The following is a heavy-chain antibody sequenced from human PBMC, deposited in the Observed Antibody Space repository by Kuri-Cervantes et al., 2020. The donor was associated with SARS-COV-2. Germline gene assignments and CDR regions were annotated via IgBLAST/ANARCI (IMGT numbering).Heavy chain of an antibody. CDR3: ARERGRDCSGGSCHFDY. J-gene: IGHJ4*02. CDR1: GGSTSSSSYY. D-gene: IGHD2-15*01. CDR2: IYYSGST. V-gene: IGHV4-39*07. Sequence: SETLSLTCTVSGGSTSSSSYYWGWIRQPPGKGLEWIGSIYYSGSTNYNPSLKSRVTISVDTSKNQFSLKLSSVTAADTAVYYCARERGRDCSGGSCHFDYWGQGTLVTVSS.